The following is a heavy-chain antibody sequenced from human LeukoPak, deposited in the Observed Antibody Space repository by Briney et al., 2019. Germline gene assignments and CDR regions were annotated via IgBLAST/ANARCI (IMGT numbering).Heavy chain of an antibody. Sequence: PGGSLRLSCAASGFTVRSNYMSWVRQAPGKGLEWVSVIYRGGSTYYADSVKGRFTISGDNSKNTLYLQMNSLRAEDTAVYYCARDLQEYSGSYFDAFDIWGQGTMVTVSS. D-gene: IGHD1-26*01. V-gene: IGHV3-66*01. CDR1: GFTVRSNY. J-gene: IGHJ3*02. CDR2: IYRGGST. CDR3: ARDLQEYSGSYFDAFDI.